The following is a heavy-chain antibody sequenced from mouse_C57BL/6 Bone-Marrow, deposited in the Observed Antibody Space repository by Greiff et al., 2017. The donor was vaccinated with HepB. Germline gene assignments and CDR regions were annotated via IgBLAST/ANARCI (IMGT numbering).Heavy chain of an antibody. CDR3: ARGGYGSSPYAMDY. J-gene: IGHJ4*01. CDR2: INPYNGGT. Sequence: EVQLQQSGPVLVKPGASVKMSCKASGYTFTDYYMNWVKQSQGKSLEWIGVINPYNGGTSYNQKFKGKATLTVDKSSSTAYMELNSLTSEDSAVYYCARGGYGSSPYAMDYWGQGTSVTVSS. D-gene: IGHD1-1*01. CDR1: GYTFTDYY. V-gene: IGHV1-19*01.